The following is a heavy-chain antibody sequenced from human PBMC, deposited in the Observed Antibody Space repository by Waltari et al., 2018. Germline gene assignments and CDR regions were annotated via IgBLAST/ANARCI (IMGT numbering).Heavy chain of an antibody. CDR2: IDPRDSYT. D-gene: IGHD1-1*01. CDR1: GYSFPSNW. Sequence: EVQLVQSGAEVKKPGESLRISCKASGYSFPSNWISWVRQMPGKGLEWMGKIDPRDSYTNYSPSFQGHVTFSVDKSISTAYLQWHSLRASDTAMYYCARRTDPGTYFDYWGQGALVTVSS. V-gene: IGHV5-10-1*03. J-gene: IGHJ4*02. CDR3: ARRTDPGTYFDY.